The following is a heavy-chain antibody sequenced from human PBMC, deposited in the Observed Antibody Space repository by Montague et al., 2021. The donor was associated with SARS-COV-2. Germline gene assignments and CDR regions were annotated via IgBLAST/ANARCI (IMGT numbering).Heavy chain of an antibody. D-gene: IGHD3-22*01. CDR1: GGSISSSSYY. J-gene: IGHJ3*02. Sequence: SETLSLTCTVSGGSISSSSYYWGWIRQPPGKGLEWIGSIYYSGSTYYNPSLKSRVTISVDTSKNQFPLKLSSVTAADTAVYYCASSYYYDSSGYYSHDAFDIWGQGTMVTVSS. CDR2: IYYSGST. V-gene: IGHV4-39*01. CDR3: ASSYYYDSSGYYSHDAFDI.